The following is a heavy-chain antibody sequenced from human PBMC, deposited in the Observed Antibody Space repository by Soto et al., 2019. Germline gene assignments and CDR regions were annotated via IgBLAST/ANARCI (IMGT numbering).Heavy chain of an antibody. V-gene: IGHV3-23*01. J-gene: IGHJ4*02. D-gene: IGHD2-15*01. CDR3: ARGPGGPDGPGDY. CDR2: ISGTSGTT. Sequence: GGSLRLSCAASGFTFSNYAMNWVRQAPGKGLEWVSCISGTSGTTYYADSVKGRFTISRDNSKNTLYLQMNSLRSEDTAVYYCARGPGGPDGPGDYWGQGTLVTVSS. CDR1: GFTFSNYA.